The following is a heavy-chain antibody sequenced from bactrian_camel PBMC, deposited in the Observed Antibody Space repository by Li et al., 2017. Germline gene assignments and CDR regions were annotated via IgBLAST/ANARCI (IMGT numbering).Heavy chain of an antibody. D-gene: IGHD6*01. J-gene: IGHJ4*01. CDR2: ISSGGGNT. CDR3: AAGRRWPPRCWGVPDDYRN. Sequence: VQLVESGGGLVQPGGRLRLSCAASGFTFSHYDIIWVRQAPGKGLEWVSGISSGGGNTYYADSVKGRFTISRDNAKNTLALQLNSLKTEDTAMYYCAAGRRWPPRCWGVPDDYRNWGQGTQVTVS. V-gene: IGHV3S40*01. CDR1: GFTFSHYD.